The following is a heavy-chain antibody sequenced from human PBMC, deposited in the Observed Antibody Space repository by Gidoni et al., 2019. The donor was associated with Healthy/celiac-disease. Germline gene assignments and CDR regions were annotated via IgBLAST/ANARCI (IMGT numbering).Heavy chain of an antibody. V-gene: IGHV3-30*18. J-gene: IGHJ4*02. Sequence: QVQLVEPARGVVEPGRSLRLHCAASGVTFSSPGMPWVRQAPGKGLEWVAVISYYGGNKCYAGSVKGRFTISRDNSKNTLYLQMNSLGAEDTAVYYCAKDIKAAAGIDYWGQGTLVTVSS. D-gene: IGHD6-13*01. CDR3: AKDIKAAAGIDY. CDR2: ISYYGGNK. CDR1: GVTFSSPG.